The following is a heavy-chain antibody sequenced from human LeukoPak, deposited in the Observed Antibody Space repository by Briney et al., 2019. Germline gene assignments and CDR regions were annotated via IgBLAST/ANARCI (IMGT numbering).Heavy chain of an antibody. D-gene: IGHD3-10*01. CDR2: IYYSGST. CDR3: ARHLPSYYYGSGSYYHAFDY. V-gene: IGHV4-59*08. CDR1: GGSISSYY. J-gene: IGHJ4*02. Sequence: SETLSLTCTVSGGSISSYYWSWIRQPPAKGLEWIGYIYYSGSTNYNPSLKSRVTISVDTSKNQSSLKLSSVTAADTAVYYCARHLPSYYYGSGSYYHAFDYWGQGTLVTVSS.